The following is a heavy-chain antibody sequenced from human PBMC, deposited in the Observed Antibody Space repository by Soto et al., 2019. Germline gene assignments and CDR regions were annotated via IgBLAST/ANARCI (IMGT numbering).Heavy chain of an antibody. V-gene: IGHV3-23*01. CDR3: AKGKRGGYSYYMDV. D-gene: IGHD5-12*01. J-gene: IGHJ6*03. Sequence: GGSLRLSCAASGFTFSSYAMSWVRQAPGKGLEWVSAISGSGGSTYYADSVKGRFTISRDNSKNTLYLQMNGLRAEDTAVYYCAKGKRGGYSYYMDVWGKGTTVTVSS. CDR2: ISGSGGST. CDR1: GFTFSSYA.